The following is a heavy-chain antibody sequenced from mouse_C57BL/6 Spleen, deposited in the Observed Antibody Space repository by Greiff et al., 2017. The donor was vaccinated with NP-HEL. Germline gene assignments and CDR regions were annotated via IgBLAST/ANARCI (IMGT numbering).Heavy chain of an antibody. CDR1: GYSITSGYY. J-gene: IGHJ4*01. D-gene: IGHD1-1*01. V-gene: IGHV3-6*01. Sequence: EVQLVESGPGLVKPSQSLSLTCSVTGYSITSGYYWNWIRQFPGNKLEWMGYISYDGSNNYNPSLKNRISITRDTSKKQFFLKLNSVTTEDTATYYCAREDGSSYSYAMDYWGQGTSVTVSS. CDR2: ISYDGSN. CDR3: AREDGSSYSYAMDY.